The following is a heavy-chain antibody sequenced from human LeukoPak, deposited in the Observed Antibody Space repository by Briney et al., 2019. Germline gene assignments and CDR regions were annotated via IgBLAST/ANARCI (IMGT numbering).Heavy chain of an antibody. CDR3: TRSPSRNYYDSSGYSDY. D-gene: IGHD3-22*01. CDR1: GYTFTDYY. V-gene: IGHV1-2*02. Sequence: ASVKVSCKASGYTFTDYYMHWVRQAPGQGLEWMGWINPNSGGTKYAQKLQGRVTMTTDTSTSTAHMELRSLRSDDTAVYYCTRSPSRNYYDSSGYSDYWGQGTLVTVSS. J-gene: IGHJ4*02. CDR2: INPNSGGT.